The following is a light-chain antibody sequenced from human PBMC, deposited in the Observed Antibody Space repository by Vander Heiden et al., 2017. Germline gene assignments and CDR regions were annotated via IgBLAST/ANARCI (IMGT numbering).Light chain of an antibody. CDR2: AAS. CDR3: QQHHAWPLT. Sequence: IVMTQSPPTLSVSAGERATLSCRASQSIGNLLAWYQQRPGQAPRLLIYAASSRATGIPARFSGRGSGTEFSLTISSLQSEDFAVYYCQQHHAWPLTFGGGTKVEIK. V-gene: IGKV3-15*01. CDR1: QSIGNL. J-gene: IGKJ4*01.